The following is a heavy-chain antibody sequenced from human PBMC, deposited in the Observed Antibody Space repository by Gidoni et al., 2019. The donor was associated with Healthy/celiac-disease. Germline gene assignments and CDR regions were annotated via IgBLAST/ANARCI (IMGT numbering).Heavy chain of an antibody. V-gene: IGHV3-21*01. J-gene: IGHJ4*02. CDR3: ARDSRIAAAGTPDY. Sequence: EVQLVESGVGLVKPVWSLRLSCAASGFPFSSYSMNWVRQAPGKGLEWVASSSSSSSYIYYADSVKGRFTISRDNAKNSLYLQMNSLRAEDKAVYYCARDSRIAAAGTPDYWGQGTLVTVSS. D-gene: IGHD6-13*01. CDR1: GFPFSSYS. CDR2: SSSSSSYI.